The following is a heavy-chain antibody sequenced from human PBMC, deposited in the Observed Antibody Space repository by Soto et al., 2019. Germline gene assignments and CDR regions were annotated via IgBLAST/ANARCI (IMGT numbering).Heavy chain of an antibody. CDR2: IYYSGST. J-gene: IGHJ4*02. CDR1: GGSISSSSYY. Sequence: PSETLSLTCTVSGGSISSSSYYWGWIRQPPGKGLEWIGSIYYSGSTYYNPSLKSRVTISVDTSKNQFSLKLSSVTAADTAVYYCARHSGDSSGGPGSQDLFYWGQGTLVTVSS. CDR3: ARHSGDSSGGPGSQDLFY. D-gene: IGHD3-22*01. V-gene: IGHV4-39*01.